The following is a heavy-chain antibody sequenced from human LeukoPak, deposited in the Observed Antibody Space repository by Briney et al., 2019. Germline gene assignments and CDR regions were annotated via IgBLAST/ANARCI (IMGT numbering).Heavy chain of an antibody. V-gene: IGHV3-20*04. CDR1: GFTFDDYG. CDR2: INGNGGST. D-gene: IGHD3-22*01. CDR3: ARDSADHYYDSSGYDY. Sequence: GGSLRLSCVASGFTFDDYGIGWVRQAPGKGLEWVSGINGNGGSTDYADPVKGRFTISRDNAKNTLYLQMNSLRAEDTAVYYCARDSADHYYDSSGYDYWGQGTLVTVSS. J-gene: IGHJ4*02.